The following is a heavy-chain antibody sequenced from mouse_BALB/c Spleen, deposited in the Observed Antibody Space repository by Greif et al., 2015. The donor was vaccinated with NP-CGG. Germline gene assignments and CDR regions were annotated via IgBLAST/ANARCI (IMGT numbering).Heavy chain of an antibody. V-gene: IGHV1-14*01. J-gene: IGHJ4*01. D-gene: IGHD2-4*01. Sequence: EVHLVESGPELVKPGASVKMSCKASGYTFTSYVMHWVEQKPGQGLEWIGYINPYNDGTKYNEKFKGKATLTSDKSSSTAYMELSSLTSEDSAVYYCARPLYDFPYAMDYWGQGTSVTVSS. CDR3: ARPLYDFPYAMDY. CDR1: GYTFTSYV. CDR2: INPYNDGT.